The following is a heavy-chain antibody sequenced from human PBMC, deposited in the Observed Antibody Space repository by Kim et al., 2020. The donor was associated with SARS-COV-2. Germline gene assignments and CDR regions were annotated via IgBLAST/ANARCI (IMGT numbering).Heavy chain of an antibody. Sequence: GGSLRLSCAASGVSFDSSAMNWVRQAPGKGLEWGAVISFDGRNKAYADSVKGRFTISRDNSKSTLHLQMNSLRVEDTAVYYCARGNYYESVSLSDYYNGKDVWGQGTTVTVSS. CDR2: ISFDGRNK. V-gene: IGHV3-30-3*01. D-gene: IGHD3-10*01. CDR3: ARGNYYESVSLSDYYNGKDV. J-gene: IGHJ6*02. CDR1: GVSFDSSA.